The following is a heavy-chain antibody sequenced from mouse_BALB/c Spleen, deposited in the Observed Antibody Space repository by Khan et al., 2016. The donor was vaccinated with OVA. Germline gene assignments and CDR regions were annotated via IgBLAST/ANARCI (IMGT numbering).Heavy chain of an antibody. D-gene: IGHD2-14*01. CDR1: GDSISSGY. J-gene: IGHJ3*01. Sequence: EVQLQESGPSLVQPSQTLSLTCSVTGDSISSGYWSWIRKFPGNKLEYMGYMISSGYTYYNPSLKCRISITRHTSQNQYYLQLNSVTTEDTATYYCARSTYRYAFAYWGQGTLVTVSA. CDR3: ARSTYRYAFAY. V-gene: IGHV3-8*02. CDR2: MISSGYT.